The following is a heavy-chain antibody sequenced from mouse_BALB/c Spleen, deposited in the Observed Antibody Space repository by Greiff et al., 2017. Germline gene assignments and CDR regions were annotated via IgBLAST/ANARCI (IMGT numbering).Heavy chain of an antibody. Sequence: DVQLVESGGGLVKPGGSLKLSCAASGFTFSDYYMYWVRQTPEKRLEWVATISDGGSYTYYPDSVKGRFTISRDNAKNNLYLQMSSLKSEDTAMYYCAREGITTVVATRYYAMDYWGQGTSVTVSS. V-gene: IGHV5-4*02. CDR1: GFTFSDYY. CDR2: ISDGGSYT. J-gene: IGHJ4*01. D-gene: IGHD1-1*01. CDR3: AREGITTVVATRYYAMDY.